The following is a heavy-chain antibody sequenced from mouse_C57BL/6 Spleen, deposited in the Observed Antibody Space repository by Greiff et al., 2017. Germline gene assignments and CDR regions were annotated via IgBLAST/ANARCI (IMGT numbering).Heavy chain of an antibody. CDR2: INPNNGGT. D-gene: IGHD1-1*01. CDR3: ARGVTTVVAYYFGY. V-gene: IGHV1-18*01. CDR1: GYTFTDYN. J-gene: IGHJ2*01. Sequence: EVQLQQSGPELVKPGASVKIPCKASGYTFTDYNMDWVKQSHGKSLEWIGDINPNNGGTIYNQKFKGKATLTVDKSSSTAYMELRSLTSEDTAVYYCARGVTTVVAYYFGYWGQGTTLTVSS.